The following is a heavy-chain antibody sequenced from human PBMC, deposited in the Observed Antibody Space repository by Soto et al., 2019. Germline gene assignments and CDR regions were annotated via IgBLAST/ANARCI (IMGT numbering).Heavy chain of an antibody. CDR3: ARKNTYYYDSSGRMDV. CDR2: ISSSSSTI. Sequence: EVQLVESGGGLVQPGASLRLSCAASGFTFSSYSMNWVRQAPGKGLEWVSYISSSSSTIYYADSVKGRFTISRDNAKNSLYLQMNSLRDEDTAVYYCARKNTYYYDSSGRMDVWGQGTTVTVSS. J-gene: IGHJ6*02. D-gene: IGHD3-22*01. CDR1: GFTFSSYS. V-gene: IGHV3-48*02.